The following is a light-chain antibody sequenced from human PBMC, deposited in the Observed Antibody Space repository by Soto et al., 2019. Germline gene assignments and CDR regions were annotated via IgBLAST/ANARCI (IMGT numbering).Light chain of an antibody. CDR3: QSYDSSLSGYV. V-gene: IGLV1-40*01. J-gene: IGLJ1*01. CDR2: ENN. CDR1: SSNIGAGYE. Sequence: QSVLTQPPSVSEAPGQRVTISCTGSSSNIGAGYEAHSYQQVPGTAPKLLIYENNNRPSGVPDRFSGSKSGTSASLAITGLQAEDEAEYYCQSYDSSLSGYVFGTGTKLTV.